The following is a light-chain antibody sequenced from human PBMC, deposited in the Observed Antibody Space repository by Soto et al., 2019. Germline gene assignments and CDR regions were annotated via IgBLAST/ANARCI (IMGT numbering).Light chain of an antibody. V-gene: IGLV2-23*01. Sequence: QSALTQPASVSGSPGQSITISCTGTSSDVGSYNLVSWYQQHPGKAPKLMIYEGSKRPSGVSNRFSGSKSGNTASLTISGHQAEDEADYYCCSYAGSSPVFGGGTKLTVL. J-gene: IGLJ3*02. CDR1: SSDVGSYNL. CDR2: EGS. CDR3: CSYAGSSPV.